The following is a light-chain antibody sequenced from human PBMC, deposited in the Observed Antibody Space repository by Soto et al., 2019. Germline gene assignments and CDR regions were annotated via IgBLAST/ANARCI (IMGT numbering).Light chain of an antibody. J-gene: IGLJ2*01. CDR1: SSDVGGYNY. V-gene: IGLV2-11*01. Sequence: QSALTQPRSVSVSPGQSVTISCTGTSSDVGGYNYFSWYQQHPGKAPKLMIYDVNKRPSGVPDRFSGSKSGNTASLTISGLQAEDEADYYCCSYAGSYTVVFGGGTKLTVL. CDR2: DVN. CDR3: CSYAGSYTVV.